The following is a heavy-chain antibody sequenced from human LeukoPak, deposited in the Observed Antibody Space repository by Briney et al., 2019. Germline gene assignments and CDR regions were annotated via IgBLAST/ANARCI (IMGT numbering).Heavy chain of an antibody. Sequence: GASVKVSCKASGGTFSSYAISWVRQAPGQGLEWMGGIIPIFGAANYAQKFQGRVTITTDESTSTAYMELSSLRSEDTAVYYCARDLGVDTAMGYWFDPWGQGTLVTVSS. D-gene: IGHD5-18*01. J-gene: IGHJ5*02. CDR3: ARDLGVDTAMGYWFDP. V-gene: IGHV1-69*05. CDR2: IIPIFGAA. CDR1: GGTFSSYA.